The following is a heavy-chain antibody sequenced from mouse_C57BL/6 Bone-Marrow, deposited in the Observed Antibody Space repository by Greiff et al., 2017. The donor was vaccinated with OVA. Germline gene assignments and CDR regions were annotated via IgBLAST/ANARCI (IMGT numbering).Heavy chain of an antibody. V-gene: IGHV1-54*01. J-gene: IGHJ1*03. CDR2: INPGSGGT. Sequence: VQLQQSGAELVRPGTSVKVSCKASGYAFTNYLIEWVKQRPGQGLEWIGVINPGSGGTNYNEKFKGKATLTADKSSSTAYMQLSSLTSEDSAVYFCARGRLPHVYFDVWGTGTTVTVSS. D-gene: IGHD2-2*01. CDR1: GYAFTNYL. CDR3: ARGRLPHVYFDV.